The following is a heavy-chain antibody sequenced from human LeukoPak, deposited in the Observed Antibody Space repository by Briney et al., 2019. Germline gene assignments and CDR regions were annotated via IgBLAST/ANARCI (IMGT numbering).Heavy chain of an antibody. V-gene: IGHV4-59*01. D-gene: IGHD3-10*01. CDR2: IYYSGST. J-gene: IGHJ6*02. CDR3: AKAMVRGVSAYGMDV. CDR1: GGSISSYY. Sequence: SETLSLTCTVSGGSISSYYWSWIRQPPGKGLEWIGYIYYSGSTNYNPSLKSRVTISVDTSKNQFSLKLSSVTAADTAVYYCAKAMVRGVSAYGMDVWGQGTTVTVSS.